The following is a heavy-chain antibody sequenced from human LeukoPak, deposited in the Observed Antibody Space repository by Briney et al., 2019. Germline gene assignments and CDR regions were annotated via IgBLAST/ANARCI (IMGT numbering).Heavy chain of an antibody. CDR2: IKQDGSEK. CDR1: GSTFSSYW. Sequence: GGSLRLSCAASGSTFSSYWMGWVRQAPGKGLEWVANIKQDGSEKYYVDSVKGRFTISRDNAKNSLYLQMNSLRGDDTAIYYCATYNSVNAREFQYWGQGTLVTVPS. CDR3: ATYNSVNAREFQY. D-gene: IGHD5/OR15-5a*01. J-gene: IGHJ1*01. V-gene: IGHV3-7*01.